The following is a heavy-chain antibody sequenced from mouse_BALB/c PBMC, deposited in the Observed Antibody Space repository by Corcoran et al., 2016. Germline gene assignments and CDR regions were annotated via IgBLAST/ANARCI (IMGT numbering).Heavy chain of an antibody. Sequence: EVQLQQSGPELVTPGASVKMSCKASGYTFTSYVMHWVKQKPGQGLEWIGYINPYNDGTKYNEKFKGKATLTADQSSSTAYMELSSLTSEDSAVYYSARYYDGDYYAMDYWGQGTSVTVS. CDR2: INPYNDGT. CDR3: ARYYDGDYYAMDY. D-gene: IGHD1-1*01. V-gene: IGHV1S136*01. CDR1: GYTFTSYV. J-gene: IGHJ4*01.